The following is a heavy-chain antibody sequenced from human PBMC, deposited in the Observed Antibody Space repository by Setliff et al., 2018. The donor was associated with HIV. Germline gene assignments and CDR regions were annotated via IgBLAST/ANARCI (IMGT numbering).Heavy chain of an antibody. D-gene: IGHD3-22*01. CDR3: ARGVYTSYFDSGALSHFDY. CDR1: GYTFTGYY. V-gene: IGHV1-2*02. J-gene: IGHJ4*02. CDR2: LNPDSGGT. Sequence: ASVKVSCKASGYTFTGYYIHWVRQAPGQGLEWMGWLNPDSGGTNFAQKFQGRASMTRDTSISTAYVDLSSLNYDDTAIYYCARGVYTSYFDSGALSHFDYWGQGTPVTVSS.